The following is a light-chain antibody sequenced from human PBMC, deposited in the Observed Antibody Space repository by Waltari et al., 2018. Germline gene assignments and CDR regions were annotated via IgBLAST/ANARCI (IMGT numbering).Light chain of an antibody. CDR3: QQYYSYSWT. CDR1: QGISSY. Sequence: AIRMTQSPSSLSASTGDRVTITCRAGQGISSYLAWYQQKPGKAPKLLIYAASTLQSGVPSRFSGSGSGTDFTLTSSCLQSEDFATYYCQQYYSYSWTFGQGTKVEIK. V-gene: IGKV1-8*01. J-gene: IGKJ1*01. CDR2: AAS.